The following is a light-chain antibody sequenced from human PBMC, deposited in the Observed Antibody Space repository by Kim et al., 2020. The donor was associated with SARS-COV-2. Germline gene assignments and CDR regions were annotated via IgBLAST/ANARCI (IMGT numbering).Light chain of an antibody. CDR3: EAWDDSLNGPV. CDR1: RSNVGRNY. V-gene: IGLV1-44*01. Sequence: QSVLTQPPSASGTPGQRVTISCSGGRSNVGRNYVYWFQYLPGTAPKLLIERNDQRPSGVPARFSGSKSGTSASLAISGLQPEDDADYYCEAWDDSLNGPVCGGGTQLTVL. CDR2: RND. J-gene: IGLJ3*02.